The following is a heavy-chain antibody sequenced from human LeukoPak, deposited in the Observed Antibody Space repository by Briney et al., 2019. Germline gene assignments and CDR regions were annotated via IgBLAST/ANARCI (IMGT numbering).Heavy chain of an antibody. D-gene: IGHD3-16*02. CDR1: GFTFSSYG. Sequence: QPGGSLRLSCAASGFTFSSYGMHWVRQAPGKGLEWVAVISYDGSNKYYADSVKGRFTISRDNAKNSLYLQMNSLRAEDTAVYYCARGGPFGGVIAEYYFDCWGQGTLVTVSS. CDR3: ARGGPFGGVIAEYYFDC. V-gene: IGHV3-30*03. CDR2: ISYDGSNK. J-gene: IGHJ4*02.